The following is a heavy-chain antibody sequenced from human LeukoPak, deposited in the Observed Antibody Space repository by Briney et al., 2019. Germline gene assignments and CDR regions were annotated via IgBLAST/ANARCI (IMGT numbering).Heavy chain of an antibody. J-gene: IGHJ4*02. CDR2: IYYSGST. CDR1: GGSISSYY. Sequence: SETLSLTCTVSGGSISSYYWSWIRQPPGKGLEWIGYIYYSGSTNYNPSLKSRVTISVDTSKNQFSLKLSSVTAADTAVYYCARGPRPWIQLWSEHPYFDYWGQGTLVTVSS. D-gene: IGHD5-18*01. V-gene: IGHV4-59*01. CDR3: ARGPRPWIQLWSEHPYFDY.